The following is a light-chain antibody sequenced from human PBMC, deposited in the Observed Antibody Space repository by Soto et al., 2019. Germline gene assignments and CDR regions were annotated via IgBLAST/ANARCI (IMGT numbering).Light chain of an antibody. CDR1: SSNIGGNY. CDR3: AAWDDSLSGVV. V-gene: IGLV1-47*01. CDR2: RNN. J-gene: IGLJ2*01. Sequence: QSVLTQPPSASGTPGQRVTISCSGSSSNIGGNYVYWYQQLPGTAPRLLINRNNQRPSGVPDRFSGSKSGTSASLAISGLRSEDEADYYCAAWDDSLSGVVFGGGTKLTVL.